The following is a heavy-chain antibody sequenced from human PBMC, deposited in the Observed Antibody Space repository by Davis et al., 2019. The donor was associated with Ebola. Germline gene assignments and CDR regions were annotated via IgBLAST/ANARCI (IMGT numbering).Heavy chain of an antibody. CDR3: ARNKRITIFGVVIQPYYYYYGMDV. Sequence: AASVKVSCKASGYTFTSYYMHWVRQAPGQGLERMGWISAYNGNTNYAQKLQGRVTMTTDTSTSTAYMELRSLRSDDTAVYYCARNKRITIFGVVIQPYYYYYGMDVWGQGTTVTVSS. D-gene: IGHD3-3*01. J-gene: IGHJ6*02. CDR1: GYTFTSYY. CDR2: ISAYNGNT. V-gene: IGHV1-18*04.